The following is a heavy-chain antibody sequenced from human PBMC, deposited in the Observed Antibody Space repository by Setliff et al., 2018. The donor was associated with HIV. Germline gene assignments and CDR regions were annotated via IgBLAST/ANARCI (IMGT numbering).Heavy chain of an antibody. CDR2: IRYDGSED. D-gene: IGHD3-3*01. CDR1: GFIFNNYG. CDR3: VKGDNFWTGYSTYFEFDP. Sequence: GGSLRLSCATSGFIFNNYGLHWVRQAPGKGLEWVSFIRYDGSEDFYADSVQGRFTVSRDSSRNMLYLQMSSLRVEDTAIYYCVKGDNFWTGYSTYFEFDPWGQGTRVTAPQ. J-gene: IGHJ5*02. V-gene: IGHV3-30*02.